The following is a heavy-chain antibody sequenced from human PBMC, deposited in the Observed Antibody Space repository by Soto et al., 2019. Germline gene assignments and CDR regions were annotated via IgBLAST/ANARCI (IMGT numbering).Heavy chain of an antibody. J-gene: IGHJ4*02. CDR3: ARNYDSSGTGRPFSI. D-gene: IGHD3-22*01. CDR2: ISAYNGNT. CDR1: GYTFTSYG. Sequence: ASVKVSCKASGYTFTSYGISWVRQAPGQGLEWMGWISAYNGNTYYAQKLQGRVTMTTDTSTSTAYMELRSLRSDDTAVYYCARNYDSSGTGRPFSIWGQGTLVTSPQ. V-gene: IGHV1-18*01.